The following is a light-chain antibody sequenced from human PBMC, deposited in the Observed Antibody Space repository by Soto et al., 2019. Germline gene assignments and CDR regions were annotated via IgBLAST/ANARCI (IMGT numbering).Light chain of an antibody. CDR2: WAS. J-gene: IGKJ4*01. CDR1: QSVLYSSNNKNY. Sequence: DIVMTQSPDSLAASLGERATINCKSSQSVLYSSNNKNYLAWYQQKPGQPPKLLIYWASTRESGVPDRFSGSGSGTDFTLTISSLRAEDVAVYYCQQYYSTPLTFGGGTKVEIK. V-gene: IGKV4-1*01. CDR3: QQYYSTPLT.